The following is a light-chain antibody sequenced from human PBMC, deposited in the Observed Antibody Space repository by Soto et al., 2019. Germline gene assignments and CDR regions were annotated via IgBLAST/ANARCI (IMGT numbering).Light chain of an antibody. CDR2: GVS. J-gene: IGKJ1*01. Sequence: IQLPQSPSTLSASVGDRVTIACLARRSIGTWWAWYQQRPGKAPKLLVYGVSSLETGVPSRFSGSGSGTEFTLTISSLQPDDFATYYCQYYNTCSGTFGQGTKVDIK. CDR3: QYYNTCSGT. V-gene: IGKV1-5*01. CDR1: RSIGTW.